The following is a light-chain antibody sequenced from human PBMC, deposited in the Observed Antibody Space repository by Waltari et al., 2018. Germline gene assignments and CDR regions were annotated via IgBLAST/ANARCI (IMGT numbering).Light chain of an antibody. Sequence: DIQLTQSPSFLSASVGDTVTITCRASQGINNYLAWFQQKPGKAPKLLIYLASPVQSGVPSRFSGSGSGTEFTLTISILQPEDFATYYCQQLNTYPRTFGQGTKVEI. V-gene: IGKV1-9*01. CDR3: QQLNTYPRT. J-gene: IGKJ1*01. CDR1: QGINNY. CDR2: LAS.